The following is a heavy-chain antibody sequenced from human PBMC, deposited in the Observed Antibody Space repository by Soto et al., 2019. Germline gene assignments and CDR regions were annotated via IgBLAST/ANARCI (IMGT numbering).Heavy chain of an antibody. D-gene: IGHD3-3*01. CDR1: GGSISNYF. CDR2: IDNSGST. Sequence: SETLSLTCTVSGGSISNYFCNWIRQPAGKGLEWIGRIDNSGSTNYNPSLKSRITMSADTSRNQFSLKLNSVTAADTAVYYCARGGQDFWSGPFDYWGQGALVTVPS. CDR3: ARGGQDFWSGPFDY. J-gene: IGHJ4*02. V-gene: IGHV4-4*07.